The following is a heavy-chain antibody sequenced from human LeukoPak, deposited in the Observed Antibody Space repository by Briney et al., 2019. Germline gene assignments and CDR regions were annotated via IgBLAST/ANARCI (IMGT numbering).Heavy chain of an antibody. J-gene: IGHJ4*02. V-gene: IGHV3-33*01. CDR3: ARDLQYSSSWYSY. CDR2: IWYDGSKT. CDR1: GFIFRRNG. D-gene: IGHD6-13*01. Sequence: GGSLRLSCAASGFIFRRNGMHWVRQVPGKGLEWVALIWYDGSKTYYADSVKGRFTISRDNSRNTLFLQMNSLRAEDTAVYYCARDLQYSSSWYSYWGQGTPVTVSS.